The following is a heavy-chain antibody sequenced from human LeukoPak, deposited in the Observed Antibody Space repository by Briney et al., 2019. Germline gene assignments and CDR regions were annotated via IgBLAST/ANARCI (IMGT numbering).Heavy chain of an antibody. V-gene: IGHV1-18*01. J-gene: IGHJ5*02. D-gene: IGHD1-26*01. CDR1: GYTFTRYG. Sequence: ASGKVSCKASGYTFTRYGISWVRQAPGQGLEWMGWISAYNGNTNYAQKLQGRVTMTTDTSTSTAYMELRSLRSDDTAVYYCAIASGSPVVGWFDPWGQGTLVTVSS. CDR3: AIASGSPVVGWFDP. CDR2: ISAYNGNT.